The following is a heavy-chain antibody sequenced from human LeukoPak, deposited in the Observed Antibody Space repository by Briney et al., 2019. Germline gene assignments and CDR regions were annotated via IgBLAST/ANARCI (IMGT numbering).Heavy chain of an antibody. D-gene: IGHD2-21*02. V-gene: IGHV3-48*03. J-gene: IGHJ4*02. Sequence: GRSLRLSCAASRFTVNNYEMHWVRQAPGKGLEWISYINEGATTINYADSVWGRFTISRDNAQNSVHLQMNSLRDEDTAVYYCVRDRLLRSTNYFDYWGQGALVTVSS. CDR1: RFTVNNYE. CDR2: INEGATTI. CDR3: VRDRLLRSTNYFDY.